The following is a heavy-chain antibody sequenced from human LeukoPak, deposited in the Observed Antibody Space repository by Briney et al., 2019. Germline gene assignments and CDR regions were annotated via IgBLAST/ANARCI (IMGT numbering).Heavy chain of an antibody. CDR2: IYYSGST. Sequence: KTSETLSLTCTVSGGSISSSSYYWGWIRQPPGKGLEWIGSIYYSGSTYYNPSLKSRVTISVDTSKNQFSLKLSSVTAADTAVYYCARDRHGPTLGKLEYYFDYWGQGTLVTVSS. D-gene: IGHD1-1*01. V-gene: IGHV4-39*02. J-gene: IGHJ4*02. CDR1: GGSISSSSYY. CDR3: ARDRHGPTLGKLEYYFDY.